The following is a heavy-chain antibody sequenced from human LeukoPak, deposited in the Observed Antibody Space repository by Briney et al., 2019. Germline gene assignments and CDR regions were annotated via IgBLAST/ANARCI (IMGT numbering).Heavy chain of an antibody. CDR2: IQYDGTNK. J-gene: IGHJ3*02. D-gene: IGHD2-2*01. Sequence: GGSLRLSCAASGFTFSSYGMHWVRQAPGKGLEWVAFIQYDGTNKYYADSVKGRFTISRDNSKNTLYLQMNSLRAEDTAVYYCARGEVVVPAAIMWSHAFDIWGQGTMVTVSS. CDR1: GFTFSSYG. V-gene: IGHV3-30*02. CDR3: ARGEVVVPAAIMWSHAFDI.